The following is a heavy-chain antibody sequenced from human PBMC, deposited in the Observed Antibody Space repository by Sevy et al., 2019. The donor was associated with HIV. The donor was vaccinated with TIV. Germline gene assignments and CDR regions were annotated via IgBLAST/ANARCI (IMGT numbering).Heavy chain of an antibody. CDR3: TTASWSQEDYYNY. CDR2: IKGKIYDGTI. CDR1: GFTFSNAW. J-gene: IGHJ4*02. V-gene: IGHV3-15*01. D-gene: IGHD6-13*01. Sequence: GGSLRLSCASSGFTFSNAWMSWVRQAPGKGLEWVGRIKGKIYDGTIDYAAPVKGRFSISSDDSQNTLYLQMNSLKTENTAVYYCTTASWSQEDYYNYWGQGTLVTVSS.